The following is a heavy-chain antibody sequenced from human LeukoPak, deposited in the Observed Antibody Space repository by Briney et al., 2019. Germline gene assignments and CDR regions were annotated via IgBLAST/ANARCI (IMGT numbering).Heavy chain of an antibody. CDR2: ISSRSSII. V-gene: IGHV3-48*01. Sequence: PGGSLRLXCAASGFTFSSYSMNWVRQTPGRGLEWISYISSRSSIIYYADSVKGRFTISRDDAKNSLYLQMNSLRAEDTAVYYCARTPSASAGHWFDPWGQGTLVTVSS. J-gene: IGHJ5*02. CDR1: GFTFSSYS. CDR3: ARTPSASAGHWFDP. D-gene: IGHD2-15*01.